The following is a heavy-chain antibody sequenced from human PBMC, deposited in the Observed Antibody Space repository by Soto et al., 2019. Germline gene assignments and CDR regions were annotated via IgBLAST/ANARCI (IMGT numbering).Heavy chain of an antibody. Sequence: QVQLVQSGAEVKKPGASVKVSCKASGYTFTGYYMHWVRQAPGQGPEWMGWINPNSGGTNYAQKFQGWVTMTRDTSISTAYMELSRLRSDDTAVYYCARNPAYGDATLDYWGQGTLVTVSS. V-gene: IGHV1-2*04. D-gene: IGHD4-17*01. J-gene: IGHJ4*02. CDR2: INPNSGGT. CDR1: GYTFTGYY. CDR3: ARNPAYGDATLDY.